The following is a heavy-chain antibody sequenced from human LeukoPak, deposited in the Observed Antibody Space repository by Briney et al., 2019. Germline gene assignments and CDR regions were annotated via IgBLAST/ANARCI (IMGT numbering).Heavy chain of an antibody. CDR1: GYTFTGYY. CDR3: AREGGSYPRNYFDY. V-gene: IGHV1-2*02. J-gene: IGHJ4*02. D-gene: IGHD1-26*01. CDR2: INPNSGGT. Sequence: ASVKVSCKASGYTFTGYYMHWVRQAPGQGLEWMGWINPNSGGTNYAQKFQGRVTMTRDTSISTAYMELSRLRSDDTAVYYCAREGGSYPRNYFDYWGQGTLVTVPS.